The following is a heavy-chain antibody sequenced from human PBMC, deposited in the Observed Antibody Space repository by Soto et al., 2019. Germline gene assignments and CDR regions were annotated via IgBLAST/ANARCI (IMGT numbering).Heavy chain of an antibody. CDR1: GYTFTSYG. J-gene: IGHJ4*02. D-gene: IGHD2-2*01. Sequence: ASVKVSCKASGYTFTSYGISWVRQAPGQGLEWVGWISVYNGDTNYGQKLQCRVTMTTDTSTSTAYMELRSLRSDDTALYYCARYPVQFTSPYFDSWGQGTLVTVSS. CDR2: ISVYNGDT. CDR3: ARYPVQFTSPYFDS. V-gene: IGHV1-18*01.